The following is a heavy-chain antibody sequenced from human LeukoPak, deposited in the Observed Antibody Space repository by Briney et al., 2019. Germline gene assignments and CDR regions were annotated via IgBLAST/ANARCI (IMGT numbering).Heavy chain of an antibody. CDR2: INPDGRNE. CDR3: ARDYWNYFDY. CDR1: GFSFSYSW. Sequence: GGSLRLSCAVSGFSFSYSWMSWVRQAPGKGLEWVATINPDGRNEYYLDSMRGRFTISRDNAKNSLYLQLDSLRAEDTAVYYCARDYWNYFDYWGQGTLVTVST. J-gene: IGHJ4*01. V-gene: IGHV3-7*01. D-gene: IGHD1-1*01.